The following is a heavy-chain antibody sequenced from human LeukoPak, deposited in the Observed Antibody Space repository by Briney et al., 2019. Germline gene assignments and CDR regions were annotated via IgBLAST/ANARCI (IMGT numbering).Heavy chain of an antibody. D-gene: IGHD3/OR15-3a*01. CDR2: ISSGGSTI. CDR3: ARDDLGTSYYSYGMDV. J-gene: IGHJ6*02. Sequence: PGGSLRLSCAASEFPFGSYSMNWVRQAPGKGLEWVSYISSGGSTIYYTDSVKGRFTISRDNAKNSLYLQMNSLRAEDTAVYYCARDDLGTSYYSYGMDVWGQGTTVTVSS. CDR1: EFPFGSYS. V-gene: IGHV3-48*01.